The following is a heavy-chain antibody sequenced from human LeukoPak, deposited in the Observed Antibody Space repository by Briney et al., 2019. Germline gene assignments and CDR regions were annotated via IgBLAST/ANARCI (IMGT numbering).Heavy chain of an antibody. J-gene: IGHJ4*02. V-gene: IGHV1-3*01. CDR3: ARVDQIFGVVIMFSFDY. CDR1: GYTFTSYA. Sequence: ASVKVSCKASGYTFTSYAMHWVRQAPGQRLEWMGWINAGNGNTKYSQKLQGRVTMTTDTSTSTAYMELRSLRSDDTAVYYCARVDQIFGVVIMFSFDYWGQGTLVTVSS. CDR2: INAGNGNT. D-gene: IGHD3-3*01.